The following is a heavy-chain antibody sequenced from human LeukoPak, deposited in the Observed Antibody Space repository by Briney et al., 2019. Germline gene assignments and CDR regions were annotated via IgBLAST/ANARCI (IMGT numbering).Heavy chain of an antibody. D-gene: IGHD3-10*01. J-gene: IGHJ5*02. CDR1: GYSFTSYW. CDR2: IDPSDSYT. CDR3: ARRMVRGVNWFDP. V-gene: IGHV5-10-1*01. Sequence: GESLKISCKGSGYSFTSYWISWVRQMPGKRLEWMGRIDPSDSYTIYSPSFQGHVTISADKSISTAYLQWSSLKASDTAMYYCARRMVRGVNWFDPWGQGTLVTVSS.